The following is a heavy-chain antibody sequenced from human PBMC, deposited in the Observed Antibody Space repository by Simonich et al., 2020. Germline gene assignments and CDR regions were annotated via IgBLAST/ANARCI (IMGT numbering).Heavy chain of an antibody. V-gene: IGHV3-74*01. Sequence: EVQLVESGGGLVQPGGSLRLSCAASGFTFSSYWMHWVCQAPGEGLVWGSRINSDGSSTSYADSVTGRFTISRDNAKNTLYLQMNSLRAEVTAVYYCARDYSNYDAFDIWGQGTMVTVSS. D-gene: IGHD4-4*01. CDR2: INSDGSST. J-gene: IGHJ3*02. CDR3: ARDYSNYDAFDI. CDR1: GFTFSSYW.